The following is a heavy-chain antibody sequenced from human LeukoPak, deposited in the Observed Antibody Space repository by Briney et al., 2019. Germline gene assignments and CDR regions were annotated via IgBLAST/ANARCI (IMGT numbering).Heavy chain of an antibody. CDR3: ARGDDDYVWGSYRPPDY. CDR1: GFTFSSYS. D-gene: IGHD3-16*02. V-gene: IGHV3-21*01. Sequence: GGSLRLSCAASGFTFSSYSMNWVRQAPGKGLEWVSSISSSSSYIYYADSVKGRFTISRDNAKNSLYLQMNSLRAEDTAVYYCARGDDDYVWGSYRPPDYWGQGTLVTVSS. CDR2: ISSSSSYI. J-gene: IGHJ4*02.